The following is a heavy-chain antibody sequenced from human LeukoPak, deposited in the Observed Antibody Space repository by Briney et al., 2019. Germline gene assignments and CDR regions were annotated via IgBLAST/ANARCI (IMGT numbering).Heavy chain of an antibody. V-gene: IGHV3-21*01. CDR3: ARGITTVTTVQDY. CDR1: GFTFSSYS. D-gene: IGHD4-17*01. CDR2: ISSSSSYI. Sequence: PGGSLRLSCAASGFTFSSYSMNWVRQAPGKGLEWVSSISSSSSYIYYADSVKGRFTISRDNAKNSLYLQMNSLRAEDTAVYYCARGITTVTTVQDYWGQGTLVTVSS. J-gene: IGHJ4*02.